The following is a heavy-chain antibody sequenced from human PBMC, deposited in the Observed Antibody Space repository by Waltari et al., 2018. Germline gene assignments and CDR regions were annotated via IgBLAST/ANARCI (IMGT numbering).Heavy chain of an antibody. J-gene: IGHJ4*02. V-gene: IGHV4-38-2*01. CDR2: IHHSGST. Sequence: QVQLQESGPGLVKPSETLSLTCAVSGYSISTDYYWVWIRQPPGKGLEWIGNIHHSGSTYSNPSLKGRVSISLDTSKNQFSLELSSLTADDTAVYYCARGQGYWGQGTLVTVSS. CDR3: ARGQGY. CDR1: GYSISTDYY.